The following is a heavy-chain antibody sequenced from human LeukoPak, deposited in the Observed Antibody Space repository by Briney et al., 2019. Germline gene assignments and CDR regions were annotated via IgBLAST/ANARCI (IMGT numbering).Heavy chain of an antibody. V-gene: IGHV3-7*01. Sequence: GGSLRLSCGASGFTFSRDWMSWVRQAPGKGLEWVASVKQDGIETQYVDSVKGRFTISRDNAKNSVYLQMNSLRVEDTAVYYCARDGTGFDYWGQGTLVTVSS. CDR2: VKQDGIET. CDR3: ARDGTGFDY. J-gene: IGHJ4*02. D-gene: IGHD2-8*02. CDR1: GFTFSRDW.